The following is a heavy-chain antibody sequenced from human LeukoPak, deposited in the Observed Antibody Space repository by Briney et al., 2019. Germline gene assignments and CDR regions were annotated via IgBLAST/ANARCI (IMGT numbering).Heavy chain of an antibody. D-gene: IGHD3-16*02. CDR3: ARGRDGGGYDYVWGSYRPRNWFDP. CDR2: INHSGST. CDR1: GGSFSGYY. J-gene: IGHJ5*02. V-gene: IGHV4-34*01. Sequence: SETLSLTCADYGGSFSGYYWSWIRQPPGKGLEWIGEINHSGSTNYNPSLKSRVTISVDTSKNQFSLKLSSVTAADTAVYYCARGRDGGGYDYVWGSYRPRNWFDPWGQGTLVTVSS.